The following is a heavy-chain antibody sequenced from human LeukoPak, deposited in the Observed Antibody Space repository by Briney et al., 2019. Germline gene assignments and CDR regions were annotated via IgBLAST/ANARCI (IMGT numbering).Heavy chain of an antibody. Sequence: GGSLRLSCAASGFTFNIYAMSCVRQAPGNGLEWVSTITSSGDRTYYADSVKGRFTIYRDNSKNTLYLQMISLRAGDTAVYHCANLFDWHPIDCWGQGTLVTVSS. CDR1: GFTFNIYA. CDR2: ITSSGDRT. D-gene: IGHD3-9*01. V-gene: IGHV3-23*01. CDR3: ANLFDWHPIDC. J-gene: IGHJ4*02.